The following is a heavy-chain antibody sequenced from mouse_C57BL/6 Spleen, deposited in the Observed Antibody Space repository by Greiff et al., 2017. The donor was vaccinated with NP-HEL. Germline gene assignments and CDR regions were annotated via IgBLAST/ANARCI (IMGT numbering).Heavy chain of an antibody. Sequence: EVKLVESGGGLVKPGGSLKLSCAASGFTFSDYGMHWVRQAPEQGLEWVAYISSGSSTIYYADTVKGRFTISRDNAQNTLFLQMTSLRSGDTAMYYCAKGYYGGFAYGGQGTLVTVSA. CDR1: GFTFSDYG. D-gene: IGHD1-1*01. J-gene: IGHJ3*01. V-gene: IGHV5-17*01. CDR2: ISSGSSTI. CDR3: AKGYYGGFAY.